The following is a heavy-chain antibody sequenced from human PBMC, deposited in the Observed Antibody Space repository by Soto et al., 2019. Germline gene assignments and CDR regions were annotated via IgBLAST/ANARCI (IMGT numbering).Heavy chain of an antibody. V-gene: IGHV3-23*01. CDR3: ASHKYSSGWYYFDY. CDR2: ISGSGGST. Sequence: HPGGSLRLSCAASGFTFSSYAMSWVRQAPGKGLEWVSAISGSGGSTYYADSVKGRFTISRDNSKNTLYLQMNSLRAEDTAVYHCASHKYSSGWYYFDYWGQGTLVTVSS. CDR1: GFTFSSYA. D-gene: IGHD6-19*01. J-gene: IGHJ4*02.